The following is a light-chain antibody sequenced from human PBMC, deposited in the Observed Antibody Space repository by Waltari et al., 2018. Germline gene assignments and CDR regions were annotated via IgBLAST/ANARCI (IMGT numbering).Light chain of an antibody. Sequence: EIVMTQSPATLSVSPGERATLSCRASQSVSSNLAWYQQKPGQAPRLLISGASTRATGIQARVSGSGSGTEFTLTISSLQSEDFAVYYCQQYNNWPPYTFGQGTKLEIK. CDR1: QSVSSN. V-gene: IGKV3-15*01. J-gene: IGKJ2*01. CDR2: GAS. CDR3: QQYNNWPPYT.